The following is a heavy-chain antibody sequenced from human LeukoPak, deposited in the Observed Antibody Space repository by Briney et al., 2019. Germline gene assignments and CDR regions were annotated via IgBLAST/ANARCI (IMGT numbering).Heavy chain of an antibody. CDR1: GFTFSSYG. J-gene: IGHJ4*02. V-gene: IGHV3-30*18. Sequence: GGSLRLSCAASGFTFSSYGMHWVRQAPGKGLEWVAVISYDGSNRYYADSVKGRFTISRDNSKNTLYLQMNSLRAEDTAVYYCAKDRASTLDYWGQGTLVTVSS. D-gene: IGHD4/OR15-4a*01. CDR2: ISYDGSNR. CDR3: AKDRASTLDY.